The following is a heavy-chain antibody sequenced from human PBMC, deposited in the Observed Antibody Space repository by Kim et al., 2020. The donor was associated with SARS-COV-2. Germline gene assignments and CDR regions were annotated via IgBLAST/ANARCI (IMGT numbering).Heavy chain of an antibody. CDR1: GFTFSSYE. V-gene: IGHV3-48*03. D-gene: IGHD3-3*01. CDR3: ARDLRFLEWGYHYYGMDV. Sequence: GGSLRLSCAASGFTFSSYEMNWVRQAPGKGLEWVSYISSSGSTIYYADSVKGRFTISRDNAKNSLYLQMNSLRAEDTAVYYCARDLRFLEWGYHYYGMDVWGQGTTVTVSS. J-gene: IGHJ6*02. CDR2: ISSSGSTI.